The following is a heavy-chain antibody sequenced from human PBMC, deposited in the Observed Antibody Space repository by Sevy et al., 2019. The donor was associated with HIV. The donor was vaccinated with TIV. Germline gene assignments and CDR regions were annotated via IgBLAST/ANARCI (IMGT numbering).Heavy chain of an antibody. CDR3: ARSTYYYASGTFRESDF. Sequence: GESLRLSCAASGFTFTSYSMTWFRQAPGRGLEWVSSISKHSNYIYYASSVEGRFTISRDNAQDSLYLQMTSLRAEDTGLYYCARSTYYYASGTFRESDFWGQGTLVTVSS. V-gene: IGHV3-21*01. J-gene: IGHJ4*02. CDR1: GFTFTSYS. CDR2: ISKHSNYI. D-gene: IGHD3-10*01.